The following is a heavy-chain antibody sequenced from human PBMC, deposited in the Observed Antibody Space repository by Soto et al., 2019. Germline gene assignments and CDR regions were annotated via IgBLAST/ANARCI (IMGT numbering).Heavy chain of an antibody. J-gene: IGHJ3*02. D-gene: IGHD1-1*01. CDR3: ARVERGTATTVVDAFDM. CDR2: IYSTERT. V-gene: IGHV4-31*03. CDR1: GDSISSASYY. Sequence: LSLTCTVSGDSISSASYYWTWIRQHPGKGLEWIGYIYSTERTNYNPSLKSRLTISVDTSKNQFSLKMSSVTAADTALYYCARVERGTATTVVDAFDMWGPGAMVTVSS.